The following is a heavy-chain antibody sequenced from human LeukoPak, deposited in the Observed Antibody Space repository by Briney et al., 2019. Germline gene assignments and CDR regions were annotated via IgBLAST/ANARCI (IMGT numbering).Heavy chain of an antibody. CDR3: ARVSHYYGLGEFDY. Sequence: KSSETLSLTCTVSGGSISSYYWSWIRQPPGKGLEWIGYIYYSGSTNYNPSLKSRVTISVDTSKNQFSLKLSSVTAADTAVYYCARVSHYYGLGEFDYWGQGTLVTVSS. J-gene: IGHJ4*02. CDR1: GGSISSYY. V-gene: IGHV4-59*01. CDR2: IYYSGST. D-gene: IGHD3-10*01.